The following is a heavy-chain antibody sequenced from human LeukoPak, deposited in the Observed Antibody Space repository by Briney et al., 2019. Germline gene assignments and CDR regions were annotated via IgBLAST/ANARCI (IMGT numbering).Heavy chain of an antibody. CDR3: ARTSGDYYGSGSYYNDHYYYYMDV. J-gene: IGHJ6*03. D-gene: IGHD3-10*01. CDR2: IYTSGST. V-gene: IGHV4-4*07. Sequence: SETLSLTCTVSGGSISSYYWSWIRQPAGKGLEWIGRIYTSGSTNYNPSLKSRVTMSVDTSKNQFSLELSSVTAAGTAVYYCARTSGDYYGSGSYYNDHYYYYMDVWGKGTTVTVSS. CDR1: GGSISSYY.